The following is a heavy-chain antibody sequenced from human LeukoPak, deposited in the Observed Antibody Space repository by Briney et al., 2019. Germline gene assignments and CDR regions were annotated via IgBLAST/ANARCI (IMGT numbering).Heavy chain of an antibody. Sequence: SETLSLTCTVSGGSISSYCWSWIRQPPGKRLEWIGYFYYSGSTNYNPSLKSRVTISLDTSKNQFSLKLSSVTAADTAVYYCARARYGGNSEGYFDLWGRGTLVTVSS. CDR1: GGSISSYC. V-gene: IGHV4-59*01. D-gene: IGHD4-23*01. J-gene: IGHJ2*01. CDR2: FYYSGST. CDR3: ARARYGGNSEGYFDL.